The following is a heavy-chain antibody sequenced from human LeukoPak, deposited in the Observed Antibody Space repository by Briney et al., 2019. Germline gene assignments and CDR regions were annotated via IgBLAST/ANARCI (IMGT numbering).Heavy chain of an antibody. J-gene: IGHJ4*02. CDR2: ISSNGGST. CDR1: GFTFSSYA. D-gene: IGHD6-13*01. CDR3: ARVNESWTHFDY. Sequence: GGSLRLSCAASGFTFSSYAMHWVPQAPGKGLEYVSAISSNGGSTYYANSVKGRFTISRDNSKNTLYLQMGSLRAEDMAVYYCARVNESWTHFDYWGQGTLVTVSS. V-gene: IGHV3-64*01.